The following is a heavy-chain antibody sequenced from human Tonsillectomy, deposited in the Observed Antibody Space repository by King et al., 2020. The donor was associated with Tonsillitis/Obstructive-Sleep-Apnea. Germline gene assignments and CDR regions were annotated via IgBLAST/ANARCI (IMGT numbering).Heavy chain of an antibody. CDR1: GYTFTSYD. J-gene: IGHJ4*02. D-gene: IGHD6-19*01. CDR3: AKSDPSGATLPFDY. V-gene: IGHV1-8*01. Sequence: VQLVESGAEVKKPGASVKVSCKASGYTFTSYDINWVRQATGQGLEWMGWMNPNSGNTGYAQKFQGRVTMTRNTSISTAYMELSSLRSEDTAVYYCAKSDPSGATLPFDYWGQGTLVTVSS. CDR2: MNPNSGNT.